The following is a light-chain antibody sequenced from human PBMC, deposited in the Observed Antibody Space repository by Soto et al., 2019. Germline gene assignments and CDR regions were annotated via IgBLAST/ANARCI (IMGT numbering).Light chain of an antibody. V-gene: IGLV2-14*01. J-gene: IGLJ1*01. CDR1: GSDVGGYDY. CDR3: SSFTSSSTLPYV. Sequence: QSALTQPASVSGSPGQSITISYTGTGSDVGGYDYVSWYQQFPGKAPKLMIYEVSNRPSGVSNRFSGSKSGNTASLTIAGLRAEDEADYYCSSFTSSSTLPYVFGTGTKLTVL. CDR2: EVS.